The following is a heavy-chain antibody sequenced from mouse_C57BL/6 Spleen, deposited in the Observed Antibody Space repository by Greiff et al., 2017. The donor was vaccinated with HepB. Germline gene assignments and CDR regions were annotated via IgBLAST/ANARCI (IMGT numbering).Heavy chain of an antibody. V-gene: IGHV1-26*01. CDR3: ARGPSAVLDV. D-gene: IGHD6-1*01. CDR2: INPNNGGT. Sequence: VQLQQSGPELVKPGASVKISCKASGYTFTDYYMNWVKQSHGKSLEWIGDINPNNGGTSYNQKFKGKATLTVDKSSSTAYMELRSLTSEDSAVYYCARGPSAVLDVWGTGTTVTVSS. J-gene: IGHJ1*03. CDR1: GYTFTDYY.